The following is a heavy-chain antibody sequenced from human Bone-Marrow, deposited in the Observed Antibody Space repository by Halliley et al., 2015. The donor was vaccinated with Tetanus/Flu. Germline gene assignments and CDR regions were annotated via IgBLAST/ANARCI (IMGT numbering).Heavy chain of an antibody. Sequence: ECVSAIGVNALNTDYEGSVKGRLIISRDNSRNTLYLQMNSLRAEDTALYSCVQGTTIPDHWGQGTLVTVSS. J-gene: IGHJ5*02. D-gene: IGHD1-1*01. V-gene: IGHV3-23*01. CDR3: VQGTTIPDH. CDR2: IGVNALNT.